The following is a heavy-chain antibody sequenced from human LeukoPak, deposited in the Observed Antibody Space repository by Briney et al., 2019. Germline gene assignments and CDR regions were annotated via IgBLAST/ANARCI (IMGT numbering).Heavy chain of an antibody. J-gene: IGHJ4*02. V-gene: IGHV1-2*02. CDR1: GYTFTDYS. CDR3: ARDLITLVRGFDF. D-gene: IGHD3-10*01. Sequence: ASVKVSCKASGYTFTDYSIHWVRQAPGQGLEWMGWINPNSGGTNYARIFQGRVTMTSDTSITTAYMELSRLRSDDTAVYYCARDLITLVRGFDFWGQGTLVTVSS. CDR2: INPNSGGT.